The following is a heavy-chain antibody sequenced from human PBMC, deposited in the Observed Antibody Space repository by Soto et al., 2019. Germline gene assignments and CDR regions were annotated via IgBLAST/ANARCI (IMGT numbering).Heavy chain of an antibody. V-gene: IGHV4-31*03. CDR3: ARLPGYSSSWYSVNWFDP. CDR1: DGSVSSGGYY. Sequence: SETLSLTCTVSDGSVSSGGYYWSWIRQHPGKGLEWIGYIYYSGSTYYNPSLKSRVTISVDTSKNQFSLKLSSVTAADTAVYYCARLPGYSSSWYSVNWFDPWGQGTLVTVSS. J-gene: IGHJ5*02. D-gene: IGHD6-13*01. CDR2: IYYSGST.